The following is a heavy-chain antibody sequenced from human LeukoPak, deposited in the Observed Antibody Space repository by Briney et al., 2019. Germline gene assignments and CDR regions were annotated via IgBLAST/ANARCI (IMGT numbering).Heavy chain of an antibody. CDR3: ARGHSSGWHPFDY. CDR2: VSSSGGNM. D-gene: IGHD6-19*01. V-gene: IGHV3-21*01. J-gene: IGHJ4*02. Sequence: GRSLRLSCAASGFTFSSYSMNWVRQAPGKGLEWVSSVSSSGGNMYYADSTKGRFTTSRDNAKDSLYLQMNSLRADDTAVYYCARGHSSGWHPFDYWGQGTLVTVSS. CDR1: GFTFSSYS.